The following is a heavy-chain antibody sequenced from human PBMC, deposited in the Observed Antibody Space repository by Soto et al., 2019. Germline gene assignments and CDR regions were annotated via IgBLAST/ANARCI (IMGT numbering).Heavy chain of an antibody. Sequence: ASVKVSCKASGYTFTSYGISWVRQAPGQGLEWMGWISAYNGNTNYAQKLQGRVTMTTDTSTSTSYMELRSLRSDVTAVYYCAREGTYDILTGYPTGFDPWGQGTLVTVSS. D-gene: IGHD3-9*01. CDR1: GYTFTSYG. J-gene: IGHJ5*02. V-gene: IGHV1-18*01. CDR3: AREGTYDILTGYPTGFDP. CDR2: ISAYNGNT.